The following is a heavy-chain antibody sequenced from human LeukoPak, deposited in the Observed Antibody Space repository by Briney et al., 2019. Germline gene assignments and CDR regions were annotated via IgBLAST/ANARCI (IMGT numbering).Heavy chain of an antibody. CDR3: ARLSSGMGDIVVVPAAYNWFDP. Sequence: GESLKISCKGSGYSFTSYWIGWVRQMPVKGLEWMGIIYLGDSDTRYSPSFQGQVTISADKSISTAYLQWSSLKASDTAMYYCARLSSGMGDIVVVPAAYNWFDPWGQGTLVTVSS. CDR2: IYLGDSDT. V-gene: IGHV5-51*01. J-gene: IGHJ5*02. CDR1: GYSFTSYW. D-gene: IGHD2-2*01.